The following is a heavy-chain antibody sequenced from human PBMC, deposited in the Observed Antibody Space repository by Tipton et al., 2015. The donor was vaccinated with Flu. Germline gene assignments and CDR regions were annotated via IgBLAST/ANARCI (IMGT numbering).Heavy chain of an antibody. J-gene: IGHJ4*02. Sequence: VQLVQSGRGLVQPGGSLRLSCAASGFTVSSNYMSWVRQAPGKGLEWVSVIYSGGSTYYADSVKGRFTISRHNSKNTLYLQMNSLRAEDTAVYYCAREEYSYGYPVLDYWGQGTLVTVSS. CDR1: GFTVSSNY. D-gene: IGHD5-18*01. CDR3: AREEYSYGYPVLDY. V-gene: IGHV3-53*04. CDR2: IYSGGST.